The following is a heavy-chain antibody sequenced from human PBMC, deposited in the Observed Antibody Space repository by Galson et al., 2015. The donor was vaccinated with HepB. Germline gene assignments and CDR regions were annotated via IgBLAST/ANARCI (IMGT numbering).Heavy chain of an antibody. V-gene: IGHV3-49*04. CDR3: TRGRSSGSSYAWFDP. D-gene: IGHD3-10*01. Sequence: SLRLSCATSGFIFGDYTMSWVRQAPGKGLEWVGFIRGKAYGATTEYAASVKGRFTISRDDSKSLAFLQMNSLKTEDTALYYCTRGRSSGSSYAWFDPWGQGTLVTVSS. CDR2: IRGKAYGATT. J-gene: IGHJ5*02. CDR1: GFIFGDYT.